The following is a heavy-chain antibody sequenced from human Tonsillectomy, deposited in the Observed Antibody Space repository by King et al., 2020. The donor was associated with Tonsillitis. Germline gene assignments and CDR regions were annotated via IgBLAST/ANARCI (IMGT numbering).Heavy chain of an antibody. CDR1: GFTFDDHA. CDR2: ISWNSVGT. J-gene: IGHJ4*02. D-gene: IGHD3-3*01. V-gene: IGHV3-9*01. CDR3: AKATVITVFGVVGNYFDY. Sequence: DVQLVESGGGLVQPGRSLRLSCSASGFTFDDHAMHWVRQAPGKGLEWVSGISWNSVGTGYADSVKGRFTISRDNAKNSLYLQMNSLRAEDTALYYCAKATVITVFGVVGNYFDYWGQGILVTVSS.